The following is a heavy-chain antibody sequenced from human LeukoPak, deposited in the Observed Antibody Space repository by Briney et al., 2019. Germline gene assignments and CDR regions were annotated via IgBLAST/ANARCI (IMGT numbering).Heavy chain of an antibody. CDR2: ISSSSSYI. Sequence: NPGGSLRLSCAASGFTFSSYSMNWVRQAPGKGLEWVSSISSSSSYIYYADSVKGQFTISRDNAKNSLYLQMNSLRAEDTAVYYCARDSSAGAFDYWGQGTLVTVSS. V-gene: IGHV3-21*01. CDR3: ARDSSAGAFDY. D-gene: IGHD1-26*01. CDR1: GFTFSSYS. J-gene: IGHJ4*02.